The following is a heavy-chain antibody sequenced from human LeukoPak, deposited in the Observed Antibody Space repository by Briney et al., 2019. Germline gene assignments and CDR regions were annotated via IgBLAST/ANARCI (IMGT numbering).Heavy chain of an antibody. J-gene: IGHJ5*02. CDR3: ARDGRLWFGETNWFDP. V-gene: IGHV4-31*03. Sequence: PSETLSLACTVSGDSIINGSYYWSWIRQPPGKGLEWIGCIYYSGSTYYNPSLKSRVIISLDTSKNQLSLKLSSLTAADTAFYYCARDGRLWFGETNWFDPWGQGTLVTVSS. D-gene: IGHD3-10*01. CDR2: IYYSGST. CDR1: GDSIINGSYY.